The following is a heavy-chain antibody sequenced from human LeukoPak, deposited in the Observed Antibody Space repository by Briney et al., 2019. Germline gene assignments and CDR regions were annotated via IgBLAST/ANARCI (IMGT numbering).Heavy chain of an antibody. CDR2: ISSSSSYI. V-gene: IGHV3-21*01. Sequence: GGSLRLSRAASGFSLSSYSRNWVRHAPGKGLEWVSSISSSSSYIYYADSVKGRFTISRDNAKNSLYLQMHSLRDEDTAVYYCEREKPAYGGQGTLVTVSS. J-gene: IGHJ4*02. CDR3: EREKPAY. CDR1: GFSLSSYS.